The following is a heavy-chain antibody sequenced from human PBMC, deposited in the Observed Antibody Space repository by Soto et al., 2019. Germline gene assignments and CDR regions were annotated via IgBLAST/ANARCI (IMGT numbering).Heavy chain of an antibody. V-gene: IGHV3-48*02. D-gene: IGHD3-9*01. Sequence: PGWSLRLSCAASGFTFSSYSMNWVRQAPGKGLEWVSYISSSSSTIYYADSVKGRFTISRDNAKNSLYLQMNSLRDEDTAVYYCARRDYDILSDLHYYGMDVWGPGTTVTVSS. CDR1: GFTFSSYS. CDR2: ISSSSSTI. J-gene: IGHJ6*02. CDR3: ARRDYDILSDLHYYGMDV.